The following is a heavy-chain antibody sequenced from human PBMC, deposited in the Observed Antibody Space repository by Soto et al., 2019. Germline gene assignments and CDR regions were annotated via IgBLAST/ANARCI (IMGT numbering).Heavy chain of an antibody. V-gene: IGHV3-21*06. D-gene: IGHD2-15*01. Sequence: GGSLRLSCAASEFTFSNYAMSWVRQAPGKGLEWVSSISSSSSYIWYAESVKGRFTISRDNAKNSVYLQVNSLRAEDTAVYYCTTTRGDCSGGNCYSFDFWGQGTSVTVSS. CDR3: TTTRGDCSGGNCYSFDF. J-gene: IGHJ4*02. CDR2: ISSSSSYI. CDR1: EFTFSNYA.